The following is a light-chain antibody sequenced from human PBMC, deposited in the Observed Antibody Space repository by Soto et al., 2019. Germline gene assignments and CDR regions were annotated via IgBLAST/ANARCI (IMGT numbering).Light chain of an antibody. CDR1: SSDVGGYNA. Sequence: QSALAQPASVSGSPGQTISISCTGTSSDVGGYNAVSWYQHHPGKAPKLIIYEVTRRPAGVSGRFSASKSGNTASLTITGLQAEDEADYYCNSFRVNRLYVFGTGTKLTVL. CDR3: NSFRVNRLYV. CDR2: EVT. J-gene: IGLJ1*01. V-gene: IGLV2-14*01.